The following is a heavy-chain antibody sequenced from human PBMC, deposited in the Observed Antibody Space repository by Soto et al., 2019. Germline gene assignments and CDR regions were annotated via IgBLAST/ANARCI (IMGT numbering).Heavy chain of an antibody. J-gene: IGHJ6*03. CDR3: TTNYCSGGSCYAQTRRYYYYMDV. V-gene: IGHV3-15*01. D-gene: IGHD2-15*01. CDR2: IKSKTDGGTT. CDR1: GFTFSNAW. Sequence: GGSMRHSCAASGFTFSNAWMSWVRQAPGKGLEWVGRIKSKTDGGTTDYAAPVKGRFTISRDDSKNTLYLQMNSLKTEDTAVYYCTTNYCSGGSCYAQTRRYYYYMDVWGKGTTVTVSS.